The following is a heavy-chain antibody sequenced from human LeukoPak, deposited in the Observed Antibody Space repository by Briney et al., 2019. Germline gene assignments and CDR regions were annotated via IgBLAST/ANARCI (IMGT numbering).Heavy chain of an antibody. CDR3: AGLTGTTPLEYYYYYMDV. V-gene: IGHV1-69*05. Sequence: SVKVSCKASGGTFSSYAISWVRQAPGQGLEWMGRIIPIFGTANYAQKFQGRVTITTDEPTSTAYMELSSLRSEDTAVYYCAGLTGTTPLEYYYYYMDVWGKGTTVTVSS. J-gene: IGHJ6*03. CDR1: GGTFSSYA. CDR2: IIPIFGTA. D-gene: IGHD1-7*01.